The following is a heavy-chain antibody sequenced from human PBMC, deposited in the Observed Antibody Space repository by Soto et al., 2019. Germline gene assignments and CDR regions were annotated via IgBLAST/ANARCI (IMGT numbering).Heavy chain of an antibody. CDR1: GGSISSGDYF. CDR2: IYNSGNV. V-gene: IGHV4-31*03. J-gene: IGHJ1*01. CDR3: ARGGTQGDYTFQH. Sequence: SETLSLTCSVSGGSISSGDYFWSWIRQHPEKGLEWMGYIYNSGNVYYNPSLESRTIISLDTPKNQFYLKLTSVNAADMAVYYCARGGTQGDYTFQHWGQGTLVTVSS. D-gene: IGHD4-17*01.